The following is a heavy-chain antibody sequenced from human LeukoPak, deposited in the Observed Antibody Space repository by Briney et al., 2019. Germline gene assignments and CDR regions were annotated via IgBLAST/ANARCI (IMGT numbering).Heavy chain of an antibody. J-gene: IGHJ4*02. CDR2: MNPNSGDT. Sequence: GASVKVSCKASGYTFTSYDINWVRQATGQGLEWMGWMNPNSGDTGFAQKFQGRVTMTRNTSISTAYVELNSLRSEDTAVYYCARGQLADFDYWGQGTLVTVSS. CDR3: ARGQLADFDY. V-gene: IGHV1-8*01. CDR1: GYTFTSYD. D-gene: IGHD6-6*01.